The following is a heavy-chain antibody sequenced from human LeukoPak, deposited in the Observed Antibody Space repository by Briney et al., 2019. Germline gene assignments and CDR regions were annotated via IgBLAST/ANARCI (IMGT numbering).Heavy chain of an antibody. CDR3: ARVLWGCSSTSRYHRWFDP. Sequence: SVKVSCKASGGTFSSYAISWVRQAPGQGLEWMGGIIPIFGTANYAQKFQGRVTITADKSTSTAYMELSSLRSEDTAVYYCARVLWGCSSTSRYHRWFDPWGQGTLVTVSS. V-gene: IGHV1-69*06. D-gene: IGHD2-2*01. CDR2: IIPIFGTA. J-gene: IGHJ5*02. CDR1: GGTFSSYA.